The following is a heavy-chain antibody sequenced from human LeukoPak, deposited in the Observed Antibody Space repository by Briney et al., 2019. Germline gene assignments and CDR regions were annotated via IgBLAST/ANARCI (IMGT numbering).Heavy chain of an antibody. CDR2: IYTSGST. J-gene: IGHJ6*03. CDR1: GGSISRYY. V-gene: IGHV4-4*09. D-gene: IGHD6-6*01. Sequence: SQTLSLTRTVSGGSISRYYWSWIPQPPGKGQECIVDIYTSGSTNYNPSLKSRVTISVDTSKNQFSLKLSSVTAADTAVYYCARLVSSSGYYYYYMDVWGKGTTVTVSS. CDR3: ARLVSSSGYYYYYMDV.